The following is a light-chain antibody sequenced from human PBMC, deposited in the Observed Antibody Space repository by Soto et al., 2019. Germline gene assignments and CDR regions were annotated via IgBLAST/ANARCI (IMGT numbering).Light chain of an antibody. CDR2: AAS. V-gene: IGKV1-39*01. J-gene: IGKJ1*01. Sequence: IHVTHSPASLCASVGDRVSITCRASQSISTYLNWYLKKPGKAPKLLMHAASSLDRGVPSRFSGSGSGTDFTLTISSLQPEDFATYYCQQSYRTPRTFGQGTKVDIK. CDR1: QSISTY. CDR3: QQSYRTPRT.